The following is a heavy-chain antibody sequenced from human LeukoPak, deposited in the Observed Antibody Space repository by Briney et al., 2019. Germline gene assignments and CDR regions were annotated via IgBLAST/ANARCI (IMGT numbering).Heavy chain of an antibody. V-gene: IGHV4-59*01. Sequence: PSETQSLTCTVSGGSIISYYWSWIRQPPGKGLEWIGYIYYSGNTNYNPSLKSRVSISIDTSKNQFSLQLSSVTAADTAVYYCARDRDSSGLRDFDLWGRGTLVSVSA. J-gene: IGHJ2*01. CDR3: ARDRDSSGLRDFDL. D-gene: IGHD3-22*01. CDR1: GGSIISYY. CDR2: IYYSGNT.